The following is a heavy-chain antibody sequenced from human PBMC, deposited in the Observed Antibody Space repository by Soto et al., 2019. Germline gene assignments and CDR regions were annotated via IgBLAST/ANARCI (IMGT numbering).Heavy chain of an antibody. D-gene: IGHD4-17*01. CDR2: ISYDGSNK. CDR3: AKDPRGTTGPIDY. V-gene: IGHV3-30*18. Sequence: GGSLRLSCAASGFTFSSYGMNWVRQAPGKGLEWVAVISYDGSNKYYADSVKGRFTISRDNSKNTLYLQMNSLRAEDTAVYYCAKDPRGTTGPIDYWGQGTLVTVSS. J-gene: IGHJ4*02. CDR1: GFTFSSYG.